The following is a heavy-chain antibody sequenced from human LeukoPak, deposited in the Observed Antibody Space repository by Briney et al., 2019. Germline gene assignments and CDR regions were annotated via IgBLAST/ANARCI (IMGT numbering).Heavy chain of an antibody. Sequence: GGSLRLSCAASQFTFSSHNMNWVRQAPGKGLEWVACLNSNYDIYYADSVKGRFTISRDNSKNTLYLQMNSLRAEDTAVYYCAKYVSAKGPPYALGVWGQGTTVTVSS. D-gene: IGHD2/OR15-2a*01. J-gene: IGHJ6*02. CDR1: QFTFSSHN. CDR2: LNSNYDI. V-gene: IGHV3-21*04. CDR3: AKYVSAKGPPYALGV.